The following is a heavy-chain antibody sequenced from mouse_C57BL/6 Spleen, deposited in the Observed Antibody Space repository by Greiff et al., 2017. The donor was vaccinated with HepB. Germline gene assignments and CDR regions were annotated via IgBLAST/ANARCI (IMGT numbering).Heavy chain of an antibody. D-gene: IGHD1-1*01. V-gene: IGHV1-69*01. CDR3: ARRGGSSPPWFAY. Sequence: QVQLQQPGAELVMPGASVKLSCKASGYTFTSYWMHWVKQRPGQGLEWIGEIDPSDSYTNYNQKVKGKSTLTVDKSSSTAYMQLSSLTSEDSAVYYCARRGGSSPPWFAYWGQGTLVTVSA. CDR2: IDPSDSYT. CDR1: GYTFTSYW. J-gene: IGHJ3*01.